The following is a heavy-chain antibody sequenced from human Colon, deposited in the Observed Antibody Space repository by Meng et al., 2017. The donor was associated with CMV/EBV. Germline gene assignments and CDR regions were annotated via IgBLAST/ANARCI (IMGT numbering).Heavy chain of an antibody. CDR2: IVVGSGNT. D-gene: IGHD3-3*01. Sequence: SVKVSCKASGFTFTSSAVQWVRQARGQRLEWIGWIVVGSGNTNYAQKFQERVTITRDMSTSTAYMELSSLRSEDTAVYYCAAFVVEWLSSPFYGMDVWGQGTTVTVSS. CDR1: GFTFTSSA. CDR3: AAFVVEWLSSPFYGMDV. J-gene: IGHJ6*02. V-gene: IGHV1-58*01.